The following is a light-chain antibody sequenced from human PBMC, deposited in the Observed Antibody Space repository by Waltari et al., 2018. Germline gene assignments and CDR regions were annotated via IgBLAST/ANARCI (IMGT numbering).Light chain of an antibody. CDR1: QRLVSSAGHTY. V-gene: IGKV2-30*01. Sequence: DVVMTQSPLSLPVTLGQPASISCRSSQRLVSSAGHTYFNWSKQRPGQSPRRLIYKVSNRDSGVPDRFSGSGSGTDFTLRISRVEAEDVGVYYCMQGIHRPWTFGQGTKVEIK. CDR2: KVS. J-gene: IGKJ1*01. CDR3: MQGIHRPWT.